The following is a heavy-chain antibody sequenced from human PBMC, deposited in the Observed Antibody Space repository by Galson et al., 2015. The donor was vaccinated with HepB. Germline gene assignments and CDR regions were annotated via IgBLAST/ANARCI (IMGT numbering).Heavy chain of an antibody. V-gene: IGHV1-3*01. J-gene: IGHJ5*02. CDR3: ARGNGERITIFVVVNRYDWFDT. D-gene: IGHD3-3*01. CDR1: GYTFTSYA. Sequence: SVKVSCKASGYTFTSYAMNWVRQAPGQRLEWMGWINAGNGNTKYSQKFQGRVTITRDTSASTAYMELSSLRSEDTAVYYCARGNGERITIFVVVNRYDWFDTWCQGTLVSVSS. CDR2: INAGNGNT.